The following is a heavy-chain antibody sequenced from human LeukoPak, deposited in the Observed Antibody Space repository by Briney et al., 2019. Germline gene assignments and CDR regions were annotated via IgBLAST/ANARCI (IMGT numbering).Heavy chain of an antibody. CDR3: AKGSSWHRLDM. J-gene: IGHJ3*02. CDR1: GFTLSSYA. V-gene: IGHV3-23*01. CDR2: ISGGADSA. D-gene: IGHD6-13*01. Sequence: GGSLSLSRASSGFTLSSYAMSWVRQAPGKGLEWVSAISGGADSAYYADSVKGRFTISRDNSKNSLYLQMNSLRVEDTAVYYCAKGSSWHRLDMWGQGTMVTVSS.